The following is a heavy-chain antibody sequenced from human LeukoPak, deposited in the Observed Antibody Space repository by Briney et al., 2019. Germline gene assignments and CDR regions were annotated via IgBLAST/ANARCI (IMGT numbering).Heavy chain of an antibody. CDR2: ISAYNGNT. CDR1: GYTFTSYG. J-gene: IGHJ6*04. D-gene: IGHD6-19*01. Sequence: ASVTVSCKASGYTFTSYGISWVRQAPGQGLEWMGWISAYNGNTNYAQKLQGRVTMTTDTSTSTAYMELRSLRSDDTAVYYCAREGRVGSGWTYYYYYGMDVWGKGTTVTVSS. CDR3: AREGRVGSGWTYYYYYGMDV. V-gene: IGHV1-18*04.